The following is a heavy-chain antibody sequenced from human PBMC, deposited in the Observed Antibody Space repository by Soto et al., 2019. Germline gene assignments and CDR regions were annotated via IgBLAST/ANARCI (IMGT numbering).Heavy chain of an antibody. CDR2: ISNSGST. D-gene: IGHD1-26*01. Sequence: PSETLSLTCTVSGGSVTSDEDYWTWIRQSPGKGLEWIGYISNSGSTGYNPSLKTRLSMSVDRSKNQFTLRLTSVTAADTAVYFGATESGSTYGYFDHWGQGTQVTV. CDR3: ATESGSTYGYFDH. V-gene: IGHV4-30-4*01. CDR1: GGSVTSDEDY. J-gene: IGHJ4*02.